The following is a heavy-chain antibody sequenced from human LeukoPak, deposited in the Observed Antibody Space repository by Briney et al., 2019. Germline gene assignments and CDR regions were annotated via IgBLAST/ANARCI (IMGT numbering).Heavy chain of an antibody. Sequence: PGGSLRLSCAASEFTFSDYYMSWIRQAPGKGLEWVSYISYSGDTKYYADSVKGRFTVSRDNAKNSLYLQMNSLRAEDTAVYYCARRYCSSTSCSLDYWGQGTLVTVSS. CDR2: ISYSGDTK. V-gene: IGHV3-11*01. CDR3: ARRYCSSTSCSLDY. D-gene: IGHD2-2*01. CDR1: EFTFSDYY. J-gene: IGHJ4*02.